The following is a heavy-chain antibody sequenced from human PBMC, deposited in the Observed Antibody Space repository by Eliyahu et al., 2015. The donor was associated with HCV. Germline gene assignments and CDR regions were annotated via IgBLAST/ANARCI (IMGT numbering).Heavy chain of an antibody. V-gene: IGHV3-21*01. J-gene: IGHJ4*02. CDR3: ASIXIVGATPFDY. Sequence: EVQLVESGGGLVKPGGSLXLSXAASGFXFSSYSMNWVRQAXGKGLEWVXSISSSSSYIYYADSVKGRFTISRDNAKNSLYLQMNSLRAEDTAVYYCASIXIVGATPFDYWGQGTLVTVSS. D-gene: IGHD1-26*01. CDR1: GFXFSSYS. CDR2: ISSSSSYI.